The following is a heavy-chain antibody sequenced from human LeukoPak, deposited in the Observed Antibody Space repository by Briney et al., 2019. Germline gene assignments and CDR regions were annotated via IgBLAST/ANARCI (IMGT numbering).Heavy chain of an antibody. Sequence: ASVKVSCKASGGTFSSYAISWVRQAPGQGLEWMRGIIPIFGTANYAQKFQGRVTITTDESTSTAYMELSSLRSEDTAVYYCARGGLITGTAMDVWGKGTTVTVSS. CDR1: GGTFSSYA. D-gene: IGHD1-7*01. CDR2: IIPIFGTA. CDR3: ARGGLITGTAMDV. V-gene: IGHV1-69*05. J-gene: IGHJ6*03.